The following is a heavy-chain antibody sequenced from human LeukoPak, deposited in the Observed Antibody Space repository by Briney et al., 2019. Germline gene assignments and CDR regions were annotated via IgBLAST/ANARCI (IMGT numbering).Heavy chain of an antibody. CDR1: GVSISSSTYS. Sequence: SETLSLTCNVSGVSISSSTYSWGWIRQPPGEVLEWFASNSRSGSSYFNPSLKPRINISVDTSKNEFSLKVRSVTAADTAVYYCARRSSRWPVPYYFDYWGQATLVTVSS. J-gene: IGHJ4*02. D-gene: IGHD6-13*01. V-gene: IGHV4-39*01. CDR2: NSRSGSS. CDR3: ARRSSRWPVPYYFDY.